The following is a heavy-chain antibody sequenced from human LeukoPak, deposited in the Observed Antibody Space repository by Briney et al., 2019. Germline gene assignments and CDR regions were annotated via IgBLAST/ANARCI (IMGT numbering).Heavy chain of an antibody. Sequence: SETLSLTCAVNGGAFSGYYWSWIRQPPGKGLEWIGEINHSGSTNYNPSLKSRVTISVDTSKNQFSLKLSSVTAADTAVYYCERCSEKGPQGVAPAAIRAKKSRDQGAARLSMDVWGQGTTVTVSS. CDR1: GGAFSGYY. CDR3: ERCSEKGPQGVAPAAIRAKKSRDQGAARLSMDV. J-gene: IGHJ6*02. CDR2: INHSGST. V-gene: IGHV4-34*01. D-gene: IGHD2-2*01.